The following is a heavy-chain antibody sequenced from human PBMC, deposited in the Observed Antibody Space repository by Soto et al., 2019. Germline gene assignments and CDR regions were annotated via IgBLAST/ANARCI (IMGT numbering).Heavy chain of an antibody. CDR2: ITAFNGNT. Sequence: QVHLVQSGAEVEKPGASVKVSCNASGYTFTDYGISWVRQAPGQGLQWMGWITAFNGNTEYAQQFQGRVTMTTDTSTSTAYMELRSLESDDTAVYYCARISQSDFWSGYYYFFDYWGQGTLVTVSS. CDR1: GYTFTDYG. V-gene: IGHV1-18*01. D-gene: IGHD3-3*01. CDR3: ARISQSDFWSGYYYFFDY. J-gene: IGHJ4*02.